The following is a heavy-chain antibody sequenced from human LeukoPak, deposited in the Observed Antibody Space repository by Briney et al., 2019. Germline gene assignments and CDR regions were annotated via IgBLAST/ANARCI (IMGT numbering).Heavy chain of an antibody. J-gene: IGHJ3*02. CDR3: ARDGPMTTDAFDI. CDR2: IYYSGST. Sequence: SETLSLTCTVSGGSISSYYWSWIRQPPGKGLEWIGYIYYSGSTNYNPSLRSRVTISVDTSKNQFSLKLSSVTAADTAVYYCARDGPMTTDAFDIWGQGTMVTVSS. CDR1: GGSISSYY. D-gene: IGHD4-17*01. V-gene: IGHV4-59*01.